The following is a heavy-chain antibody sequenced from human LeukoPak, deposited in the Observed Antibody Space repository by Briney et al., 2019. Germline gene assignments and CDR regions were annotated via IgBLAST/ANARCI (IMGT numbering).Heavy chain of an antibody. J-gene: IGHJ4*02. CDR2: IFSNDEK. V-gene: IGHV2-26*01. Sequence: SGPTLVNPTETLTLTCTVSGFSLSNARMGVSWIRQPPGKALEWLAHIFSNDEKSYSTSLKSRLTISKDTSKSQVVLTMTNTDPVDTATYYCARMSGYYDTSGYYYVFDYWGQGTLVTVSS. CDR3: ARMSGYYDTSGYYYVFDY. CDR1: GFSLSNARMG. D-gene: IGHD3-22*01.